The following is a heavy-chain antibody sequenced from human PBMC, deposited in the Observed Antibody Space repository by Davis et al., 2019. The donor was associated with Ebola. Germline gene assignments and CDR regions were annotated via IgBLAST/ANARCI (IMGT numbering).Heavy chain of an antibody. V-gene: IGHV4-59*01. CDR1: GGSISNYY. D-gene: IGHD6-19*01. CDR3: ASVAYSSGWGAIDY. Sequence: SETLSPTCSVSGGSISNYYWSCIRQPPGKGLEWIGYSSYSGSTNYNPSLKSRVTISVDTSKNQFSLKLSSVTAADTAVYYCASVAYSSGWGAIDYWGQGTLVTVSS. CDR2: SSYSGST. J-gene: IGHJ4*02.